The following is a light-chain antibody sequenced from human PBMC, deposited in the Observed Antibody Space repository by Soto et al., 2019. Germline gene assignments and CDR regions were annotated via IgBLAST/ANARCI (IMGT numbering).Light chain of an antibody. V-gene: IGLV1-51*01. CDR3: GTWDSSLSAYV. J-gene: IGLJ1*01. CDR2: DNN. Sequence: QSVLTQPPSVSVAPGQKVTISCSGSSSNIGNNYVSWYQQLPGTAPKLLIYDNNKRPSGIPDRFSDSKSGTSATLGITGLQTGDEADYYCGTWDSSLSAYVFGTGTKVTVL. CDR1: SSNIGNNY.